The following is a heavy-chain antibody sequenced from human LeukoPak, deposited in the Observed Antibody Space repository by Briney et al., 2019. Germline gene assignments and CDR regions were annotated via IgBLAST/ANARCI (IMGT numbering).Heavy chain of an antibody. CDR1: GFTFSSYG. Sequence: GGSLRLSCAASGFTFSSYGMHWVRQAPGKGLEWVAVIWYDGSNKYYADSVKGRFTISRDNSKNTLYLQMNSLKTEDTAVYYCTTPYDFWSGYLGMDVWSQGTTVTVSS. D-gene: IGHD3/OR15-3a*01. V-gene: IGHV3-33*01. CDR3: TTPYDFWSGYLGMDV. J-gene: IGHJ6*02. CDR2: IWYDGSNK.